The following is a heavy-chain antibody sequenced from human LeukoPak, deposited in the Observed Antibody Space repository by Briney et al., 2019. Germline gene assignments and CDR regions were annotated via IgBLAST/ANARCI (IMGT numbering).Heavy chain of an antibody. CDR2: ISWDGGST. CDR1: GFTFYDYT. CDR3: AKDHTYDSSGYYSKYYYYGMDV. J-gene: IGHJ6*02. V-gene: IGHV3-43*01. Sequence: PGGSLRLSCAASGFTFYDYTMHWVRQAPGKGLEWVSLISWDGGSTYYADSVKGRFTISRDNSKNSLYLQMNSLRTEDTALYYCAKDHTYDSSGYYSKYYYYGMDVWGQGTTVTVSS. D-gene: IGHD3-22*01.